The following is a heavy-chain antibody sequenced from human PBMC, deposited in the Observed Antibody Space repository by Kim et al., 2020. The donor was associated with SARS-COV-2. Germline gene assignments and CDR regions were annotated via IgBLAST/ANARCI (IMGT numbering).Heavy chain of an antibody. CDR2: IYYSGST. V-gene: IGHV4-59*08. CDR1: GGSISSYY. Sequence: SETLSLTCTVSGGSISSYYWSWIRQPPGKGLEWIGYIYYSGSTNYNPSLKSRVTISVDTSKNQFSLKLSSVTAADTAVYYCARLAWITYYFDYWGQGTL. CDR3: ARLAWITYYFDY. D-gene: IGHD3-16*01. J-gene: IGHJ4*02.